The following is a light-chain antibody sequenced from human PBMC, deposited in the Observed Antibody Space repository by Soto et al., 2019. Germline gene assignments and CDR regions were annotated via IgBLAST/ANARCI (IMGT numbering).Light chain of an antibody. V-gene: IGLV1-40*01. CDR1: SSNIGAGYN. CDR2: GNS. Sequence: QSVLTQPPSVSGAPGQRVTISCTGSSSNIGAGYNVHWYQQLPGTAPKLLIFGNSNRPSGVPDRFSGSKSGTSASLAITGLQAEYEADYYCQSYDNSLSGWVFGGGTKLTVL. J-gene: IGLJ3*02. CDR3: QSYDNSLSGWV.